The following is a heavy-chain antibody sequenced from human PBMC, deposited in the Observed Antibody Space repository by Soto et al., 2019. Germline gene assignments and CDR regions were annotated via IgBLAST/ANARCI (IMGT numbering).Heavy chain of an antibody. V-gene: IGHV3-64*01. Sequence: EVQLVESGGGLVQPGGSLRLSCAASGFTFSSYAMHWVRQAPGKGLEYVSAISSNGGSTYYANSVKGRFTISRDNSKNTLYLQMGSLRAEDMAVYYCARDQGVTFGEVIVSDAFDIWGQGTMVTVSS. CDR3: ARDQGVTFGEVIVSDAFDI. CDR2: ISSNGGST. J-gene: IGHJ3*02. D-gene: IGHD3-16*02. CDR1: GFTFSSYA.